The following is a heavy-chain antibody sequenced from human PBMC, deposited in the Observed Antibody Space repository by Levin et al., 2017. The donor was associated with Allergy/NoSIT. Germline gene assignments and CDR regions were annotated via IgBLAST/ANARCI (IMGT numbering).Heavy chain of an antibody. CDR1: GVTVSTNY. V-gene: IGHV3-66*01. CDR3: ARVSLTSSWYGDY. D-gene: IGHD6-13*01. Sequence: GESLKISCAASGVTVSTNYMTWVRQAPGKGLEWVSIIYNTGTTYYADSVKGRFTISRDNSKNTLYLRMNSLRAEDTGVYYCARVSLTSSWYGDYWGQGTPVTVSS. J-gene: IGHJ4*02. CDR2: IYNTGTT.